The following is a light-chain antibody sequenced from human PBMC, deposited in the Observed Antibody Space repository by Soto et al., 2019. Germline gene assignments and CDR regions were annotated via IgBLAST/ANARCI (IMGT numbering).Light chain of an antibody. J-gene: IGKJ4*01. Sequence: EIVMTQSPATLSGSPGERVTLSCRASQSVSTNVAWYQQKPGQAPRLLLYGASTRATGLPARFSGSGSGTEFTLTISRLEPEDSAVYYCQQYGWSLTFGGGTKVEIK. CDR2: GAS. CDR1: QSVSTN. V-gene: IGKV3-15*01. CDR3: QQYGWSLT.